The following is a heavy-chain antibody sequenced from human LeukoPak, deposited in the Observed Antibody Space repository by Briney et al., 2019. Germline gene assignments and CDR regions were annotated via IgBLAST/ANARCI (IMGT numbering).Heavy chain of an antibody. V-gene: IGHV4-39*07. J-gene: IGHJ6*03. Sequence: SETLSLTCTVSGGSISSYYWGWIRQPPGKGLEWIGSIYYSGSTYYNPSLKSRVTISVDTSKNQFSLKLSSVTAADTAVYYCANYDILTPHHPYYYYYYMDVWGKGTTVTVSS. CDR3: ANYDILTPHHPYYYYYYMDV. CDR1: GGSISSYY. D-gene: IGHD3-9*01. CDR2: IYYSGST.